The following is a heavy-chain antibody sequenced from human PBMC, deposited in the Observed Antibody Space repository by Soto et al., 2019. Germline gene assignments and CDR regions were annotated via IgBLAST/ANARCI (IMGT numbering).Heavy chain of an antibody. J-gene: IGHJ5*02. CDR3: ARQDTYYDILTGPNAFDP. CDR2: IDPSDSYT. Sequence: LKISCKGSGYSFTSYWISWVRQMPGKGLEWMGRIDPSDSYTNYSPSFQGHVTISADKSISTAYLQWSSLKASDTAMYYCARQDTYYDILTGPNAFDPWGQGTLVTVSS. V-gene: IGHV5-10-1*01. CDR1: GYSFTSYW. D-gene: IGHD3-9*01.